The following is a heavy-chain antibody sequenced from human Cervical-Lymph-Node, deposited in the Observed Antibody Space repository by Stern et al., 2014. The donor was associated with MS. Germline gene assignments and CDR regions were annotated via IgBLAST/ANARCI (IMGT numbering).Heavy chain of an antibody. V-gene: IGHV1-69*01. CDR2: IVPLFGKP. CDR3: ASPLTATSVPFGYYGMDV. D-gene: IGHD4-17*01. CDR1: GGTFSNYA. J-gene: IGHJ6*02. Sequence: QVQLVKSGAEVKKPGSSVKVSCKASGGTFSNYATSWVRQAPGQGLEGMGGIVPLFGKPNYAQKFQGRVTITADESTSTAYMDLSSLRSEDTAVYYCASPLTATSVPFGYYGMDVWGQGTTVTVS.